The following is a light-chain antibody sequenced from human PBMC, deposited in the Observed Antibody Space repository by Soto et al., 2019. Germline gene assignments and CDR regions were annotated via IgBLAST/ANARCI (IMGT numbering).Light chain of an antibody. CDR3: CSSAGSYTWV. Sequence: QSALTQPRSVSGSPGQSVTISCTGTSSDVGGYNYVSWYQQHPGKAPKLMIYDVSKRPSGVTDRFSGSKSGNTASLTISGLQDEDEAYYYCCSSAGSYTWVFGGGTQLTVL. CDR1: SSDVGGYNY. CDR2: DVS. J-gene: IGLJ3*02. V-gene: IGLV2-11*01.